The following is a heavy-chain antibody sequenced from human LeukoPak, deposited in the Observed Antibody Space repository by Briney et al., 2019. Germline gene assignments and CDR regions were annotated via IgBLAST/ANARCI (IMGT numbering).Heavy chain of an antibody. CDR2: IYYSGST. CDR1: GGSISSSSYY. Sequence: PSETLSLTCTVSGGSISSSSYYWGWIRQPPGKGLEWIGSIYYSGSTNYNPSLKSRVSFSVDTSKNQFSLKLTSVTAADTAVYYCARGGYTYGFDAFDFWGHGTMVTVSS. CDR3: ARGGYTYGFDAFDF. V-gene: IGHV4-39*07. J-gene: IGHJ3*01. D-gene: IGHD5-18*01.